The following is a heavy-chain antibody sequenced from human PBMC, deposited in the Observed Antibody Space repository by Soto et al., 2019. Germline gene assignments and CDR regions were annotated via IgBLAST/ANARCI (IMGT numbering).Heavy chain of an antibody. CDR1: GFSLSTYGVG. J-gene: IGHJ4*02. V-gene: IGHV2-5*02. D-gene: IGHD3-10*01. CDR3: AHRPGFSMAFDY. CDR2: IYWDDDT. Sequence: GSGPTLVNPTQTLTLTCTFSGFSLSTYGVGVGWIRQPPGKALEWLAIIYWDDDTRFSPSLRSRLAITKDTSKSQVVLTMTHMDPADTATYYCAHRPGFSMAFDYWGPGSLVTVSS.